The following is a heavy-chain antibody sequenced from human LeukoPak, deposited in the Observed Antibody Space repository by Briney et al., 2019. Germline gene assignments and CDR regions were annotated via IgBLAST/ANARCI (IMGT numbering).Heavy chain of an antibody. CDR3: AKAVGNYGSSIDY. CDR1: GFTVSSNY. D-gene: IGHD3-10*01. CDR2: ISGSGGST. Sequence: PGGSLRLSCAASGFTVSSNYMSWVRQAPGKGLEWVSIISGSGGSTYYADSVKGRFTISRDNSKNTLYLQMNSLRAEDTALYYCAKAVGNYGSSIDYWGQGTLVTVSS. V-gene: IGHV3-23*01. J-gene: IGHJ4*02.